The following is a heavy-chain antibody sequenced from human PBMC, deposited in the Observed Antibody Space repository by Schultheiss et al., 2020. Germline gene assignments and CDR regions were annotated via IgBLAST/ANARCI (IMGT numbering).Heavy chain of an antibody. CDR1: GFTFSSYS. V-gene: IGHV3-48*01. CDR3: ARNKDRPDY. J-gene: IGHJ4*02. CDR2: ISSSSSTI. D-gene: IGHD1-14*01. Sequence: GGSLGLSCAASGFTFSSYSMNWVRQAPGKGLEWVSYISSSSSTIYYADSVKGRFTISRDNAKNSLYLQMNSLRAEDTAVYYCARNKDRPDYWGQGTLVTVSS.